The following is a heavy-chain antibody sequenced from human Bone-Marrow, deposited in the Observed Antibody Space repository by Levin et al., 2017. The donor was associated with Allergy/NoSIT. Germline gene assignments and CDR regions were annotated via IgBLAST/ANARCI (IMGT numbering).Heavy chain of an antibody. D-gene: IGHD6-13*01. CDR2: ISGGGAST. J-gene: IGHJ5*02. Sequence: GGSLRLSCTASGFTFSSYAMSWVRQAPGKGLEWVSTISGGGASTYYADSVKGRFTISRDNSKSTLYLQMNSLRAEDTAIYYCARDRGTSWQNWFDPWGKGTLVTVSA. CDR3: ARDRGTSWQNWFDP. CDR1: GFTFSSYA. V-gene: IGHV3-23*01.